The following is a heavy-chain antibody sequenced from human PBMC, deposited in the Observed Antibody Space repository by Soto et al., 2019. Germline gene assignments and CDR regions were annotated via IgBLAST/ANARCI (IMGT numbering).Heavy chain of an antibody. Sequence: EVQLLESGGGLVQPGGSLRLSCVVSGFTFSSYAMTWVRQPPGKGLEWVSSISGSGGTTYYADSVKGRFTIARDNSKNTLYLQMISLRAEDTAIYYCANPSYIVATTFYYYGLDVRGQGTAVTVSS. V-gene: IGHV3-23*01. CDR2: ISGSGGTT. CDR3: ANPSYIVATTFYYYGLDV. D-gene: IGHD5-12*01. J-gene: IGHJ6*02. CDR1: GFTFSSYA.